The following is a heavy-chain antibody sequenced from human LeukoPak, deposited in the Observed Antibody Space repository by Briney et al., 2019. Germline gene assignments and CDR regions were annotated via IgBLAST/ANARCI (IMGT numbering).Heavy chain of an antibody. CDR3: TRYGDSGPTCGGIFHY. CDR2: IGTHTGNR. D-gene: IGHD4-17*01. V-gene: IGHV1-18*01. CDR1: GYTFTKYG. Sequence: ASVKVSCKASGYTFTKYGVSWVRQAPGQGLEWMGWIGTHTGNRNYVKKCQGRVTLTTETSTSTAYMELKSLRSDDTAVYYCTRYGDSGPTCGGIFHYWGQGTLVTVAS. J-gene: IGHJ4*02.